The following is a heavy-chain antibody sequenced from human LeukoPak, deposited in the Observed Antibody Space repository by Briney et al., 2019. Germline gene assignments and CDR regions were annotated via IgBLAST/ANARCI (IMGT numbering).Heavy chain of an antibody. CDR3: ANYIQRPPGMDV. D-gene: IGHD3-10*02. V-gene: IGHV3-7*05. CDR1: GFTFSSYW. Sequence: GGSLRLSCAAPGFTFSSYWMIWVRQAPGKGLEWVTNINQVGSEKYYVDSVKGRFTISRDNAKNSLYLQMNSLRAEDTALYFCANYIQRPPGMDVWGQGTMVTVSS. J-gene: IGHJ6*02. CDR2: INQVGSEK.